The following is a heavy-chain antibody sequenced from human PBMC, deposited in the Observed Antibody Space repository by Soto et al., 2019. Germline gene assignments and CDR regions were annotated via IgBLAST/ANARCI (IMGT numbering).Heavy chain of an antibody. J-gene: IGHJ4*02. D-gene: IGHD3-22*01. CDR1: GYTFTGYY. CDR3: AREAVFYDSSGQNY. CDR2: INPNSGGT. V-gene: IGHV1-2*02. Sequence: ASVKVSCKASGYTFTGYYMHWVRQAPGQGLEWMGWINPNSGGTNYAQKFQGRVTMTRDTSISTAYMELSRLRSDDTAVYYCAREAVFYDSSGQNYWGQGTLVTVST.